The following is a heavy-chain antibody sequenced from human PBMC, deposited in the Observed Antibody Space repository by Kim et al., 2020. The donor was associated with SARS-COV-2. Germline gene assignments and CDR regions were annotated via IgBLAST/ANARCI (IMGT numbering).Heavy chain of an antibody. V-gene: IGHV3-48*03. Sequence: GGSLRLSCAASGFTLSSYEMTWVRQAPGKGLEWVSYISNSGTTIYYADSVKGRFTISRDSAKNSLYLQMNSLRAKDTAVYYCARSRPASIWGQGTMVTVSS. CDR3: ARSRPASI. D-gene: IGHD2-2*01. CDR1: GFTLSSYE. J-gene: IGHJ3*02. CDR2: ISNSGTTI.